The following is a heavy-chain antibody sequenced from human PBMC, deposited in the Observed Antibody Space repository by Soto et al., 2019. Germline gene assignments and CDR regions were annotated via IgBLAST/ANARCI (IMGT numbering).Heavy chain of an antibody. CDR3: ARVLVVIPAATFDY. V-gene: IGHV3-7*05. Sequence: EVQLVESGGGLVQPGGSLRLSCAASGFTFSSYWMSWVRQAPGKGLEWVANIKQDGGEKYYVDSVTGRFTISRDNAKNSLYLQMNSLRAEDTAVYYCARVLVVIPAATFDYWGQGTLVTVSS. CDR2: IKQDGGEK. D-gene: IGHD2-2*01. J-gene: IGHJ4*02. CDR1: GFTFSSYW.